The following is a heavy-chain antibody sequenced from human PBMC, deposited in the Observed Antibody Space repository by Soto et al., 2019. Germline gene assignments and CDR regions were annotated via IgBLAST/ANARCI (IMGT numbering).Heavy chain of an antibody. CDR3: ARGGHVVVVTAALDY. J-gene: IGHJ4*02. Sequence: QVQLVQSGAEVKKPGASVKVSCKASGDTFTDYYIHWVRQAPGQGLEWMGTVNPSGGHTTYAQHFLGRATMTRDTSTSTLYTELTSLTSEDTAVYYCARGGHVVVVTAALDYWGQGTLVTVSS. V-gene: IGHV1-46*01. D-gene: IGHD2-21*02. CDR2: VNPSGGHT. CDR1: GDTFTDYY.